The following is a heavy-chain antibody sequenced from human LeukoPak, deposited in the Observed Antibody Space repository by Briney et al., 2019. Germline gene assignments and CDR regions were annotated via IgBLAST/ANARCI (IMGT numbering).Heavy chain of an antibody. CDR2: IGTAGDT. V-gene: IGHV3-13*01. D-gene: IGHD3-10*01. CDR3: ARVIRDYYYYGMDV. J-gene: IGHJ6*02. CDR1: GFTFSSYD. Sequence: PGGSLRLSCAASGFTFSSYDMHWVRQATGKGLEWVSAIGTAGDTYYPGSVKGRFTISRENAKNSLYLQMNSLRAGDTAVYCCARVIRDYYYYGMDVWGQGTTVTVSS.